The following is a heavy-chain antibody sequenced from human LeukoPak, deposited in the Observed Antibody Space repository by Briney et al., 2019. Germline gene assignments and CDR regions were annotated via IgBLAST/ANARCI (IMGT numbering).Heavy chain of an antibody. CDR3: AQDYYDSSGPNYWYFDL. CDR1: GGTFSSYA. J-gene: IGHJ2*01. V-gene: IGHV1-69*05. D-gene: IGHD3-22*01. CDR2: IIPIFGTA. Sequence: SVKVSCKASGGTFSSYAISWVRQAPGQGLEWMGGIIPIFGTANYAQKFQGRVTITTDESTSTAYMELSSLRSEDTAVYYCAQDYYDSSGPNYWYFDLWGRGTLVTVSS.